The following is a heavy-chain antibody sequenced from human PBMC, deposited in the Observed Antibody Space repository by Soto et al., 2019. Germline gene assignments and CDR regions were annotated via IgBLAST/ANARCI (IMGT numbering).Heavy chain of an antibody. CDR3: AREGLNRRGGAFDI. CDR2: INPNSGGT. V-gene: IGHV1-2*02. D-gene: IGHD2-8*01. CDR1: GYTFTGYY. Sequence: GASVKVSCKASGYTFTGYYMHWVRQAPGQGLEWMGWINPNSGGTNYAQKFQGRVTMTRDTSISTAYMELSRLRSDDTAVYYCAREGLNRRGGAFDIWGQGTMVTVSS. J-gene: IGHJ3*02.